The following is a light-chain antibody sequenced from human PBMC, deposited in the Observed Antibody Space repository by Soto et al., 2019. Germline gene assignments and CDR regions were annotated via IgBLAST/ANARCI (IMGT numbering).Light chain of an antibody. CDR2: DTS. Sequence: IVLTQSPATLSVSPGERVTLSCRASQSVSSLLAWYQQKPRQAPTLLMYDTSTRATGIPARFSGSGSGTYFTLTTGSLQSEDLAIYYCQQYHIRPYTFGQGTKLEIK. CDR3: QQYHIRPYT. V-gene: IGKV3-15*01. CDR1: QSVSSL. J-gene: IGKJ2*01.